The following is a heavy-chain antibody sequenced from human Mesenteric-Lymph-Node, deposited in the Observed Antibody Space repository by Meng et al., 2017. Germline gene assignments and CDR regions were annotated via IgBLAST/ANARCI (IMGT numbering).Heavy chain of an antibody. V-gene: IGHV3-13*01. J-gene: IGHJ2*01. CDR2: IGNGGDT. Sequence: GESLKISCAASGFTFSRSDMHWVRPVTGKGLEWVSAIGNGGDTYYADSVKGRFTISRENDKNSLYLQMNSLTAGDTAVYYCAREAREYSSGWNDWYFDLWGRGTLVTVSS. D-gene: IGHD6-19*01. CDR1: GFTFSRSD. CDR3: AREAREYSSGWNDWYFDL.